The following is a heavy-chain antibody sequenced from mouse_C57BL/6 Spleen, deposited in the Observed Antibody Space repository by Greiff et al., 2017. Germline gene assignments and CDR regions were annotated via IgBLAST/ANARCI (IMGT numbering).Heavy chain of an antibody. V-gene: IGHV1-54*01. D-gene: IGHD3-2*02. J-gene: IGHJ4*01. CDR1: GYAFTNYL. CDR2: INPGSGGT. CDR3: ARQLRLRGAMDY. Sequence: QVQLQQSGAELVRPGTSVKVSCKASGYAFTNYLIEWVKQRPGQGLEWIGVINPGSGGTNYNEKFKGKATLTADKSSSTAYMQLSSLTSDDSAVYFCARQLRLRGAMDYWGQGTSVTVSS.